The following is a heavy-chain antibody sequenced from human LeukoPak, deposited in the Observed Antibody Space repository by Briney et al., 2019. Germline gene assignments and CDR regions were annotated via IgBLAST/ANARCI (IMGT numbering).Heavy chain of an antibody. J-gene: IGHJ4*02. Sequence: GGSLRLSCAASGFTFSSYAMSWVRQAPGKGLEWVSTISGSGGSTYYADSVKGRFTISRDNSKNTLYLQMNSLRAEDTAVYYCAKDPGVVVAAGILDYWGQGTLVTVSS. V-gene: IGHV3-23*01. CDR1: GFTFSSYA. CDR2: ISGSGGST. D-gene: IGHD2-15*01. CDR3: AKDPGVVVAAGILDY.